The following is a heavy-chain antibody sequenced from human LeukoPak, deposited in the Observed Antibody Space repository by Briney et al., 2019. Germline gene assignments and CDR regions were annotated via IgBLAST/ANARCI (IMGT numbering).Heavy chain of an antibody. Sequence: SETLSLTCTVSGGSISSYYWSWIRQPPGKGLEWIGNIYYSGNTYYNPSLKSRVTISVDTSNNQFSLKLSSVTATDTAIYYCARRGYCASASCYRVFDYWGQGTLVTVSS. V-gene: IGHV4-59*04. D-gene: IGHD2-2*02. CDR2: IYYSGNT. CDR3: ARRGYCASASCYRVFDY. CDR1: GGSISSYY. J-gene: IGHJ4*02.